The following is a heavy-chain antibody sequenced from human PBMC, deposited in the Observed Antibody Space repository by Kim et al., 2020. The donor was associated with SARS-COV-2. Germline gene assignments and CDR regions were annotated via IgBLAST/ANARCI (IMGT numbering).Heavy chain of an antibody. Sequence: YADSVKGRFTISRDNAKKVLYQEMSSLRAEDTALYYCARPIYVDLLDAFNLWGQGTAVTVSA. V-gene: IGHV3-9*01. D-gene: IGHD1-26*01. CDR3: ARPIYVDLLDAFNL. J-gene: IGHJ3*01.